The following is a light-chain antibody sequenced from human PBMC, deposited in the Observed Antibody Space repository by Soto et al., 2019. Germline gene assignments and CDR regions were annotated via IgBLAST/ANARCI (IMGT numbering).Light chain of an antibody. CDR1: QSISSK. CDR3: QHYNDWRWT. Sequence: EIVMTPSPATLSVSPGEGATLSCRASQSISSKLAWYQQKPGQAPRLLIYGASTRATGVPARFSGSGSGTEFTLTISSLQSEDLAVYYCQHYNDWRWTFGQGTKVEIK. J-gene: IGKJ1*01. CDR2: GAS. V-gene: IGKV3-15*01.